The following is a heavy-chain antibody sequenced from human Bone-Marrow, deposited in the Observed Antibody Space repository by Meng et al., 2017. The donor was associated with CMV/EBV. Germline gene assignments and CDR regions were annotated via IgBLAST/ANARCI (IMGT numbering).Heavy chain of an antibody. V-gene: IGHV3-48*04. D-gene: IGHD6-6*01. J-gene: IGHJ6*02. CDR1: GFTFSSYS. CDR3: ARGGLARPIYYYYGMDV. CDR2: ISSSSSTI. Sequence: GSLRLSCAASGFTFSSYSMNWVRQAPGKGLEWVSYISSSSSTIYYADSVKGRFTISRDNAKNSLYLQMNSLRAEDTAVYYCARGGLARPIYYYYGMDVWGQGTTVTVSS.